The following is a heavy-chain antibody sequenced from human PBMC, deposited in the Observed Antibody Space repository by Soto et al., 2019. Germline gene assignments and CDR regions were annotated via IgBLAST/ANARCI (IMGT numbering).Heavy chain of an antibody. V-gene: IGHV1-69*01. CDR2: IIPIFGTA. Sequence: QVQLVQSGAEVKKPGSSVKVSCKASGGTFSSYAISWVRQAPGQGLEWMGGIIPIFGTANYAQKFQGRVTIAADESTSTDYMELSSLRSEDTAVYYCACSYGSGSYYGMDVWGQGTTVTVSS. CDR1: GGTFSSYA. CDR3: ACSYGSGSYYGMDV. J-gene: IGHJ6*02. D-gene: IGHD3-10*01.